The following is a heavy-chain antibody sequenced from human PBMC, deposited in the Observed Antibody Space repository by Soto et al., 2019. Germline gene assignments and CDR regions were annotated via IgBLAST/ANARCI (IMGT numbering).Heavy chain of an antibody. V-gene: IGHV4-31*03. D-gene: IGHD3-10*01. Sequence: VQLQESGPGLVKPSQTLSLTCTVSAGSISSDRYFWSWVRQHPGKGREWIAYILNSGSTYFNPSLKSRVTFSVDTSKSQFSLNLTSVTAADTAVYYCARGHTTFGFYYYGLDVWGQGTTVIVSS. J-gene: IGHJ6*02. CDR2: ILNSGST. CDR1: AGSISSDRYF. CDR3: ARGHTTFGFYYYGLDV.